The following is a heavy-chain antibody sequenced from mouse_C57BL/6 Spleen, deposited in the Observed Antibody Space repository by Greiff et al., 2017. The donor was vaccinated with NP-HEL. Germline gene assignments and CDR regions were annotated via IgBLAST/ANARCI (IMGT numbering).Heavy chain of an antibody. CDR2: ISDGGSYT. J-gene: IGHJ1*03. CDR1: GFTFSSYA. Sequence: EVKLEESGGGLVKPGGSLKLSCAASGFTFSSYAMSWVRQTPEKRLEWVATISDGGSYTYYPDNVKGRFTISRDNAKNNLYLQMSHLKSEDTAMYYCAREGGKGYFDVWGTGTTVTVSS. V-gene: IGHV5-4*01. CDR3: AREGGKGYFDV.